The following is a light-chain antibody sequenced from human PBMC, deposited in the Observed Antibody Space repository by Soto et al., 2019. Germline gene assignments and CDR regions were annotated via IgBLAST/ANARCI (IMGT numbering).Light chain of an antibody. V-gene: IGKV3-15*01. CDR2: DAS. CDR1: QSVSSS. Sequence: EIVMTQSPATLSVSPGDRATLSCRASQSVSSSLAWYQQIPGQAPRLLIYDASTGATGIPARFGGSGSGTEFTLTISSLQSEGFAVYYCQQYNNWPPLTFGGGTKVDIK. J-gene: IGKJ4*01. CDR3: QQYNNWPPLT.